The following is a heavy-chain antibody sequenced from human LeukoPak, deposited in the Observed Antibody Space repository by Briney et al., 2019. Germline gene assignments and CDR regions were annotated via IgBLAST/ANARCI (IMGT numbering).Heavy chain of an antibody. Sequence: PSETLSLTCAVSGGSISSYYWSWIRRPAGKGLEWIGRIYTSGTTNYNPSLKSRVTMSVDTSKNQFSLNLNSVTAADTAVYYCARTSLRAATFDYWGQGTLVTVSS. J-gene: IGHJ4*02. V-gene: IGHV4-4*07. CDR3: ARTSLRAATFDY. CDR2: IYTSGTT. D-gene: IGHD2-15*01. CDR1: GGSISSYY.